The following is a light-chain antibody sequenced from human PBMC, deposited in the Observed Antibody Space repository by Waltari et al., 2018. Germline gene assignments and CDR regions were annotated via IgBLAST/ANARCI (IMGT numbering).Light chain of an antibody. Sequence: EIVLSQSPGTLSLSPGERATLSCRATQTVRDSYLAWYQQIPGHGPRLLIYGASVRATGIPDRFSGSGSGTDFTLTISRLEPEDSAVYYCQHYDTVTSQFPFGQGTKLEIK. J-gene: IGKJ2*01. CDR2: GAS. CDR3: QHYDTVTSQFP. V-gene: IGKV3-20*01. CDR1: QTVRDSY.